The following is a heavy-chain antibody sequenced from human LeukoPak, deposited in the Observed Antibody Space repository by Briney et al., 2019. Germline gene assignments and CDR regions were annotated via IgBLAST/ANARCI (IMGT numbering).Heavy chain of an antibody. D-gene: IGHD3-10*01. V-gene: IGHV1-2*02. CDR3: ARDLAGSGSDDAFDI. CDR1: GYTFTGYY. J-gene: IGHJ3*02. Sequence: ASVKVSCKASGYTFTGYYMHWVRQAPGQGLEWMGWINPNSGGTNYAQKFQGRVTMTRDTSISTAYMELSRLRSDDTAVYYCARDLAGSGSDDAFDIWVQGTMVTVSS. CDR2: INPNSGGT.